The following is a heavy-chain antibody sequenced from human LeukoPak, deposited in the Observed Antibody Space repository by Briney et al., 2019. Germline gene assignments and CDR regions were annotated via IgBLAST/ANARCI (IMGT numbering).Heavy chain of an antibody. D-gene: IGHD3-16*01. CDR2: SRNKANGYTT. J-gene: IGHJ3*02. CDR3: ARSPESGGNVFDI. Sequence: GGSLRLSCAASGFTFSSYWMSWVRQAPGKGLEWVGRSRNKANGYTTEYAASVKGRFTISRDDSKNSVYLQMNSLKTEDTAVYYCARSPESGGNVFDIWGQGTMVTVCS. CDR1: GFTFSSYW. V-gene: IGHV3-72*01.